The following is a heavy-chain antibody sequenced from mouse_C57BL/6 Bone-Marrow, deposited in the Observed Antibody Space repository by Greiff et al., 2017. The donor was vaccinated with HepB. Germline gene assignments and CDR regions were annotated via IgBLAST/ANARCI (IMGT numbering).Heavy chain of an antibody. CDR2: IDPSDSET. CDR3: ARDYYYGSSYPWFAY. D-gene: IGHD1-1*01. V-gene: IGHV1-52*01. J-gene: IGHJ3*01. Sequence: QVQLQQPGAELVRPGSSVKLSCKASGYTFTSYWMHWVKQRPIQGLEWIGNIDPSDSETHYNQKFKDKATLTVDKSSSTAYMQLSSLTSEDSAVYYFARDYYYGSSYPWFAYWGQGTLVTGSA. CDR1: GYTFTSYW.